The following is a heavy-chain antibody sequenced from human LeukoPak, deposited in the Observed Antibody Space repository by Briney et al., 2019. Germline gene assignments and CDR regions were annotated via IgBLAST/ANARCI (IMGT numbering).Heavy chain of an antibody. CDR3: ARNNIGTRTYDY. CDR2: IYYSGST. J-gene: IGHJ4*02. V-gene: IGHV4-39*01. CDR1: GGSISSSSYY. D-gene: IGHD1/OR15-1a*01. Sequence: PSETLSLTCTVSGGSISSSSYYWGWIRQLPGKGLDWIGNIYYSGSTYYNPSLKSRVTISVDTSNNQFSLKLTSVTAADTAVYYCARNNIGTRTYDYWGQGTLVTVSS.